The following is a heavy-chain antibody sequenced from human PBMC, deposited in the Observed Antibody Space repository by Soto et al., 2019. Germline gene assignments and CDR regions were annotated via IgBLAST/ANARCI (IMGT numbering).Heavy chain of an antibody. J-gene: IGHJ4*02. Sequence: SETLSLTCAVYGGSFTEYYWNWVRQYPGKGLGWIGDVSHTGSAKYNPSLQSRVAMSIDKSKNQLSLTMNFVTAADTAVFYCAFYDFSGRTCSGYWGQGTLVTVSS. D-gene: IGHD3-3*01. CDR1: GGSFTEYY. V-gene: IGHV4-34*01. CDR2: VSHTGSA. CDR3: AFYDFSGRTCSGY.